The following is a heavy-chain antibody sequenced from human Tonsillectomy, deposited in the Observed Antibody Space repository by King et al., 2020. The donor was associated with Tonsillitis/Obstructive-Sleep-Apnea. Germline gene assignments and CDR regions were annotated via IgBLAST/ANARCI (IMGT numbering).Heavy chain of an antibody. CDR3: ARSRAYDSNYYYYGMDV. J-gene: IGHJ6*02. Sequence: HVQLVQSGAEVKKPGSSVKVSCKESGGPLSSYAITWVRQAPGQGLEWMGGIIPSLGIANYAQKFQGRVTISADKYTSTVYMELSSLRSEDTAIYFCARSRAYDSNYYYYGMDVWGQGTTVTVSS. D-gene: IGHD5-12*01. CDR1: GGPLSSYA. V-gene: IGHV1-69*10. CDR2: IIPSLGIA.